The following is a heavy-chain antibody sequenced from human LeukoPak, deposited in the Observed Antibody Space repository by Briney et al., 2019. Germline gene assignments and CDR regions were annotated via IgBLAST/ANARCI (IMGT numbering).Heavy chain of an antibody. Sequence: ASVKVSCKASGYTFTGYYMHWVRQAPGQGLEWMGWINPNSGGTNYAQKFQGWVTMTRDTSISTAYMELSSLRSDDTAVYYCARDQAFSPRRFDPWGQGTLVTVSS. J-gene: IGHJ5*02. CDR1: GYTFTGYY. CDR2: INPNSGGT. CDR3: ARDQAFSPRRFDP. V-gene: IGHV1-2*04.